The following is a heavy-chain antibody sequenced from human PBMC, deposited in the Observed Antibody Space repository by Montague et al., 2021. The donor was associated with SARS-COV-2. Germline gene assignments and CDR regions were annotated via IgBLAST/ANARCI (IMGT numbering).Heavy chain of an antibody. D-gene: IGHD1-26*01. Sequence: SLRLSCAASGFTVTSNYMNWVRQAPGKGLEWVSTIFSDGSRWCTDSVEGRFTISRDNSKNTLYLQMNSLRAEDTAVYYCAKSAWGVTDAFDIWGQGTMVTVSS. J-gene: IGHJ3*02. CDR1: GFTVTSNY. CDR3: AKSAWGVTDAFDI. CDR2: IFSDGSR. V-gene: IGHV3-53*01.